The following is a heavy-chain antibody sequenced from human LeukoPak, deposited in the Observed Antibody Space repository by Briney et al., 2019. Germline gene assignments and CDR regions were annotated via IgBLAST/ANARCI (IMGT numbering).Heavy chain of an antibody. CDR1: GYTFIGDY. J-gene: IGHJ4*02. CDR2: INPSTGCT. CDR3: ARDRNLYSGSFAS. D-gene: IGHD1-26*01. Sequence: ASVKVSCKASGYTFIGDYVHWVRQAPGQGLEWMGRINPSTGCTTYSQKFQGRVTMTRDTSVSTAYMELNRLPSDDTAVYFCARDRNLYSGSFASWGQGTLVTVSS. V-gene: IGHV1-2*06.